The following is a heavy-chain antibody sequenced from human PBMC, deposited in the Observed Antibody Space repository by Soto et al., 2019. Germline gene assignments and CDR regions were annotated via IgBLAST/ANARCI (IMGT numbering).Heavy chain of an antibody. CDR1: GDTFTIFA. CDR3: ARDLGSGYDPGDY. Sequence: QVQLVQSGAEVKKPGSSVKVSCKASGDTFTIFAISWVRQAPGQGLEWMGGIIPTIGTTNYAQRFQGRITLTGDESTGTAYMELRSLNSEVTAVYYGARDLGSGYDPGDYWGQGTLVTVSS. V-gene: IGHV1-69*12. J-gene: IGHJ4*02. CDR2: IIPTIGTT. D-gene: IGHD5-12*01.